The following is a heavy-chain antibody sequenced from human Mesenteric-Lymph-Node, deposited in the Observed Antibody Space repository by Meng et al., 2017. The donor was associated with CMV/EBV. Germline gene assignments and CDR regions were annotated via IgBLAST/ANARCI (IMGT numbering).Heavy chain of an antibody. D-gene: IGHD6-13*01. Sequence: GESLKISCSVSGFTFHTYEMNWVRQAPGKGLEWVSYIDGRGTTIFYADSVKGRFTISRDNAKNSLYLQMNRLRAEDTAVYYCECSTLYWGQGTLVTVSS. CDR2: IDGRGTTI. J-gene: IGHJ4*02. V-gene: IGHV3-48*03. CDR3: ECSTLY. CDR1: GFTFHTYE.